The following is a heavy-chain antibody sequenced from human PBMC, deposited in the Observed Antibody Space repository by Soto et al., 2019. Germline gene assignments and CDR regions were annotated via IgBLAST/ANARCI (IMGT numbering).Heavy chain of an antibody. D-gene: IGHD4-17*01. CDR3: AKDWPGTSSVTSDF. CDR2: IINSGATT. J-gene: IGHJ4*02. V-gene: IGHV3-23*01. Sequence: EVHLLESGGTLVQPGGSLRLSCAASGFDFSTYAMTWVRQAPGKGLEWVSGIINSGATTYYADYVKGRFTISRDNSRNTLYLQMNSLRVDDTAMYYCAKDWPGTSSVTSDFWGQGTLVTVSS. CDR1: GFDFSTYA.